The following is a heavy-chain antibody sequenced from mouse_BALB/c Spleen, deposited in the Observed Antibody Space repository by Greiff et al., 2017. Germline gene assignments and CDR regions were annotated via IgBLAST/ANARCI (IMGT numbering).Heavy chain of an antibody. V-gene: IGHV1-87*01. Sequence: QVQLKQSGAELARPGASVKLSCKASGYTFTSYWMQWVKQRPGQGLEWIGAIYPGDGDTRYTQKFKGKATLTADKSSSTAYMQLSSLASEDSAVYYCARGSYYGSSYPFAYWGQGTLVTVSA. CDR1: GYTFTSYW. CDR2: IYPGDGDT. D-gene: IGHD1-1*01. CDR3: ARGSYYGSSYPFAY. J-gene: IGHJ3*01.